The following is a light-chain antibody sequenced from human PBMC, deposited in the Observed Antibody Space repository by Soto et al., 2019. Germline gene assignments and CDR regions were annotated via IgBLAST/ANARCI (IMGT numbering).Light chain of an antibody. V-gene: IGKV1-33*01. CDR2: DAS. Sequence: DIQMTQSPSSLSASVGDRVTITCQASQDITKYLNWYQQKPGIAPKVLISDASNLETGVPPRFSGSGSGTEFTLTIGGLQPEDFATYYCQQYDNLPLTFGPGTQVEMK. CDR1: QDITKY. J-gene: IGKJ3*01. CDR3: QQYDNLPLT.